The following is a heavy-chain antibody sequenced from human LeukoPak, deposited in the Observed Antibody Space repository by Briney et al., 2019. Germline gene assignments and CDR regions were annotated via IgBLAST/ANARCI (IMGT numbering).Heavy chain of an antibody. Sequence: PSETLSLTCTVSGGSISSSSYYWGWIRQPPGKGLERIGSIYYSGSTYYNPSLKSRVTISVDTSKNQFSLKLSSVTAADTAVYYCARLRGYCSSTSCPQGWFDPWGQGTLVTVSS. D-gene: IGHD2-2*01. CDR3: ARLRGYCSSTSCPQGWFDP. J-gene: IGHJ5*02. V-gene: IGHV4-39*01. CDR2: IYYSGST. CDR1: GGSISSSSYY.